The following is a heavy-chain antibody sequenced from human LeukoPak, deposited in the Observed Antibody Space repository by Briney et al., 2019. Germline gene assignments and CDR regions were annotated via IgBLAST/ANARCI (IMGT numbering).Heavy chain of an antibody. Sequence: PGGSLRLSCAASGFTFSSYGMHWVRQAPGKGLEWVAFIRYDGSNKYYADSVKGRFTISRDNSKNTLYLQMNSLRAEDTAVYYCAKGYGYSYGLDYWGQGTLVTVSS. J-gene: IGHJ4*02. CDR2: IRYDGSNK. D-gene: IGHD5-18*01. CDR3: AKGYGYSYGLDY. V-gene: IGHV3-30*02. CDR1: GFTFSSYG.